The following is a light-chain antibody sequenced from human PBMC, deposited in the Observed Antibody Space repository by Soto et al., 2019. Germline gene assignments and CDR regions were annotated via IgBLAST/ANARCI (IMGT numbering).Light chain of an antibody. Sequence: DVVMTQSPDYLAVSLGERATVNGKSRQSVLYSSNNKNYLAWYQQKPGQAPRLLIYGASSRATGIPDRFSGSGSGTDFTLTICRLEPEDFAVYYCQQYGYTPRTFGQGTKVDIK. J-gene: IGKJ1*01. V-gene: IGKV4-1*01. CDR3: QQYGYTPRT. CDR2: GAS. CDR1: QSVLYSSNNKNY.